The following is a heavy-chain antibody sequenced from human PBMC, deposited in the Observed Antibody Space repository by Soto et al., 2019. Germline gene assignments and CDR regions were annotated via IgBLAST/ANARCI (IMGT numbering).Heavy chain of an antibody. CDR3: SKNGTTWFAS. V-gene: IGHV1-18*01. J-gene: IGHJ5*01. Sequence: QVQLVQSGPELKKPGASVKVSCKTFGYSFHNSGISWVRQAPGQGLEWMGWISVFNGYAHYAQKFQGRDIITADTFTNTAYMELRGLRSDDTAMYYCSKNGTTWFASWGQGSPVTVSS. CDR2: ISVFNGYA. CDR1: GYSFHNSG. D-gene: IGHD1-1*01.